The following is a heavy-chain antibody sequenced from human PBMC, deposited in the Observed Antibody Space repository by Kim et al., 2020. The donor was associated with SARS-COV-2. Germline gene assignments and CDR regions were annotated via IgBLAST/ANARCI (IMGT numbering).Heavy chain of an antibody. V-gene: IGHV3-74*01. D-gene: IGHD1-26*01. CDR1: EFTFSKYW. CDR3: VRGGVGVSTNSDY. Sequence: GGSLRLSCVASEFTFSKYWMHWVRQAPGKGLVWVSRINSDGSSTNYADSVKGRSTISRDNAKNTLYLQMNSLSAEDTAGYHCVRGGVGVSTNSDYWGQGTLVTVSS. CDR2: INSDGSST. J-gene: IGHJ4*02.